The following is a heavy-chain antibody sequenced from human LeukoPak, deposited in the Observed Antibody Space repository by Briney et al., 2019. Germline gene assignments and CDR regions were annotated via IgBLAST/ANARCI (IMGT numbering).Heavy chain of an antibody. CDR3: ARQLSSVDTAEFDY. Sequence: ASVKVSCKASGVIFSNFAFNWVRQAPGQGLEWMGRIIPILDLAHFTQKFQGRLTITADKSTNTGYMELSSLTAEDTAVYYCARQLSSVDTAEFDYWGQGTLVAVSS. V-gene: IGHV1-69*04. D-gene: IGHD5-18*01. CDR2: IIPILDLA. CDR1: GVIFSNFA. J-gene: IGHJ4*02.